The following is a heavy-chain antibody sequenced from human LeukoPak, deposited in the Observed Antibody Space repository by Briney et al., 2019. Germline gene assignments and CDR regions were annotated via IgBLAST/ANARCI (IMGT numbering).Heavy chain of an antibody. J-gene: IGHJ5*02. CDR3: ARVPIAAAGNWFDP. D-gene: IGHD6-13*01. CDR1: GGSFSGYY. CDR2: INHSGST. Sequence: SETLSLTCAVYGGSFSGYYWSWIRQPPGKGLEWIGEINHSGSTNYNPSLKSRVTISVDTSKNQFSLKLSFVTAADTAVYYCARVPIAAAGNWFDPWGQGTLVTVSS. V-gene: IGHV4-34*01.